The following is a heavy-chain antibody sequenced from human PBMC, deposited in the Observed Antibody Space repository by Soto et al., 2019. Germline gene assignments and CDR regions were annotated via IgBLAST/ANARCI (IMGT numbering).Heavy chain of an antibody. V-gene: IGHV3-23*01. D-gene: IGHD3-9*01. CDR2: ISGSGGST. CDR1: GFTLSSFP. J-gene: IGHJ3*02. CDR3: AKDANFDWLNDAFDI. Sequence: GGPLRPPCPAPGFTLSSFPMTWAPQAPGKGLEWVPAISGSGGSTYYADSVKGRFTISRDNSKNTLYLQMNSLRAEDTAVYYCAKDANFDWLNDAFDIWGQGTMVTVSS.